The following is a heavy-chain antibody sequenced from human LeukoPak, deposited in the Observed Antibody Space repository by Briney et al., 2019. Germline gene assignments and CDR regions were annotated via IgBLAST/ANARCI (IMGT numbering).Heavy chain of an antibody. D-gene: IGHD6-13*01. J-gene: IGHJ6*02. Sequence: PSETLSLTCAVSGGSISGYYWSWIRQPAGKGLEWIGGIYTSGSTNYNPSLKSRVTMSVDTSKNQFSLKLSSVTAADTAVYYCARDPPLTSGSSWYGGKGYYYHGKDVWGQGTTVTVSS. CDR3: ARDPPLTSGSSWYGGKGYYYHGKDV. CDR1: GGSISGYY. V-gene: IGHV4-4*07. CDR2: IYTSGST.